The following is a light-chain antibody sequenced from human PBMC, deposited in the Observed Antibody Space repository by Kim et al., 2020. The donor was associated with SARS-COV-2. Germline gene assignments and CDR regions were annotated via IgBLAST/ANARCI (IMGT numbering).Light chain of an antibody. CDR3: QQSLNWSFT. J-gene: IGKJ3*01. Sequence: EIVLTQSPATLSLSPGERATLSCRASQSISGYLAWYQQKPGQAPRLLMYYVSNRATGIPARFSGSGSGADYTLTINSLEPEDFAVYYCQQSLNWSFTFGPGTKVDIK. CDR2: YVS. CDR1: QSISGY. V-gene: IGKV3-11*01.